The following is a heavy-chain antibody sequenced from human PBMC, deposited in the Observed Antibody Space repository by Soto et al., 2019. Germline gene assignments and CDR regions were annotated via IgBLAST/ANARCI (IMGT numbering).Heavy chain of an antibody. CDR1: GFTFSSYE. CDR2: ISSSGSTI. CDR3: ARWARITMVRGVVLRGMDV. Sequence: GGSLRLSCAASGFTFSSYEMNWVRQAPGKGLEWVSYISSSGSTIYYADSVRGRFTISRDNAKNSLYLQMNSLRAEDTAVYYCARWARITMVRGVVLRGMDVWGQGTLVTVSS. J-gene: IGHJ4*02. D-gene: IGHD3-10*01. V-gene: IGHV3-48*03.